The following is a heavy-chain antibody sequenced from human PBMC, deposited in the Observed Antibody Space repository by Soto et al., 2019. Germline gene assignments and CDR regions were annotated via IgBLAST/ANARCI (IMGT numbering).Heavy chain of an antibody. CDR3: ARHLATGGGSAGFDY. V-gene: IGHV1-2*02. CDR2: INPKSGGT. D-gene: IGHD1-26*01. J-gene: IGHJ4*02. CDR1: GYTFTVYY. Sequence: GASVKVSCKASGYTFTVYYMHWVRQAPGQGLEWMGWINPKSGGTMYPQKFQGRVTMTWDTSISTAYMALTRLRSDDTAVYYCARHLATGGGSAGFDYCGQGPRVIVSS.